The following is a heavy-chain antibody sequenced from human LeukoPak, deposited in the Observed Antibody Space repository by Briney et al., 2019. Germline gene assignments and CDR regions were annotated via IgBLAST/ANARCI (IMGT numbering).Heavy chain of an antibody. J-gene: IGHJ4*02. V-gene: IGHV3-48*03. CDR3: ASGRHSSGWTHYFDY. CDR1: GFTFSNYE. CDR2: ISSGGTTI. Sequence: PGGSLRLSCAASGFTFSNYEMNWVRQAPGKGLEWVSYISSGGTTIYYADSVKGRFTISRDNAKNSLYLQMNSLRAEDTAVYYCASGRHSSGWTHYFDYWGQGTLVTVSS. D-gene: IGHD3-22*01.